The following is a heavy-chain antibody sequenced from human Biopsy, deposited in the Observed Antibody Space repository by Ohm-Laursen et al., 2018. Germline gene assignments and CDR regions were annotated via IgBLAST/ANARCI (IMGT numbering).Heavy chain of an antibody. J-gene: IGHJ6*02. Sequence: SLRLSCTASGFTFNSHEMNWVRQAPGKGLEWISCITDSSSTIYYADSVKGRLTISRDNAKNSLYLQRNSLRAEDTAVYYCTRLAYYYYYGMDVWGQGTTVTVSS. CDR1: GFTFNSHE. CDR3: TRLAYYYYYGMDV. CDR2: ITDSSSTI. V-gene: IGHV3-48*03. D-gene: IGHD2-21*01.